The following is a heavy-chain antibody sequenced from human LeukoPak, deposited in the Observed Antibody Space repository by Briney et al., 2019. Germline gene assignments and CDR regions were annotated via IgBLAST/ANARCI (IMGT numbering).Heavy chain of an antibody. D-gene: IGHD3-10*01. Sequence: GGSLRLSCAASGFTFSRYRMSWVRQALGKGLEWVSSISGGSNYRYYTDSLKGRFTISRDNAKNSLYLQMNSLRAEDTAVYYCARDSVRGGRYGMDVWGQGTTVTVSS. J-gene: IGHJ6*02. V-gene: IGHV3-21*01. CDR3: ARDSVRGGRYGMDV. CDR2: ISGGSNYR. CDR1: GFTFSRYR.